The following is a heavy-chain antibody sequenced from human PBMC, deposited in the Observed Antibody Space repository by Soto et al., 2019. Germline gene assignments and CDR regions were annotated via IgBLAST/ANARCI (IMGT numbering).Heavy chain of an antibody. V-gene: IGHV5-51*01. CDR2: IYPGDSDT. Sequence: EVQLVQSGAEVKKPGESLKISCKGSGYSFTSYWIGWVRQMPGKGLEWMGIIYPGDSDTRYSPSFQGQVTISADKSISTAFLQWSSLKASDTAMYYCARAFTFGGVIVMAFDIWGQGTMVTVSS. D-gene: IGHD3-16*02. J-gene: IGHJ3*02. CDR3: ARAFTFGGVIVMAFDI. CDR1: GYSFTSYW.